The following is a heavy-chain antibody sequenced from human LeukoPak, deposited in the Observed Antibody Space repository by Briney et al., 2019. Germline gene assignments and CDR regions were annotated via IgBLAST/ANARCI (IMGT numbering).Heavy chain of an antibody. CDR1: GFTFSSYG. Sequence: GGSLRLSCAASGFTFSSYGMPWVRQAPGKGLEWVAVISYDGSNKYYADSVKGRFTISRDNSKNTLYLQMNSLRAEDTAVYYCAKAGGYSYGYAFDIWGQGTMVTVSS. CDR3: AKAGGYSYGYAFDI. V-gene: IGHV3-30*18. J-gene: IGHJ3*02. CDR2: ISYDGSNK. D-gene: IGHD5-18*01.